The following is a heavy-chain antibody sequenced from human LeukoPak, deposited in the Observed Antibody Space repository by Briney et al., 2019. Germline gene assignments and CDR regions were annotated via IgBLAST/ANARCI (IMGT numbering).Heavy chain of an antibody. CDR3: ATVLLGSYSADY. CDR2: FDPEDGET. J-gene: IGHJ4*02. V-gene: IGHV1-24*01. CDR1: GYTFISYA. Sequence: ASVKVSCKASGYTFISYAMHWVRQAPGKGLEWMGGFDPEDGETIYAQKFQGRVTMTEDTSTDTAYMELSSLRSEDTAVYYCATVLLGSYSADYWGQGTLVTVSS. D-gene: IGHD1-26*01.